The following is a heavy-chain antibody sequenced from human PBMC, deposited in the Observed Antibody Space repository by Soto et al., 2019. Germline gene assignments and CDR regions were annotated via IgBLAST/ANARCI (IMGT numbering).Heavy chain of an antibody. CDR1: GYTFTSYG. J-gene: IGHJ6*02. CDR3: ARNDDYVWGSYRSVGLDYYYYYGMDV. V-gene: IGHV1-18*01. Sequence: ASVKVSCKASGYTFTSYGISLVRQAPGQGLEWMGWISAYNGNTNYAQKLQGRVTMTTDTSTSTAYMELRSLRSDDTAVYYCARNDDYVWGSYRSVGLDYYYYYGMDVWGQGTTVTVSS. D-gene: IGHD3-16*02. CDR2: ISAYNGNT.